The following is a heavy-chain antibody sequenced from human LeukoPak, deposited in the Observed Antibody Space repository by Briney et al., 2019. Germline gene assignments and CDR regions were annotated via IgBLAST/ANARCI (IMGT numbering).Heavy chain of an antibody. Sequence: GGSLRLSCAASGFTFSDYYMTWIRQAPGKGLEWISYMSGSGTTIYCADSVKGRFTISRDNAKNSLYLQMNSLRAEDTAVYYCVRDVDDYDHHRGDSWGQGTLVTVSS. V-gene: IGHV3-11*01. CDR1: GFTFSDYY. J-gene: IGHJ4*02. CDR3: VRDVDDYDHHRGDS. CDR2: MSGSGTTI. D-gene: IGHD4-17*01.